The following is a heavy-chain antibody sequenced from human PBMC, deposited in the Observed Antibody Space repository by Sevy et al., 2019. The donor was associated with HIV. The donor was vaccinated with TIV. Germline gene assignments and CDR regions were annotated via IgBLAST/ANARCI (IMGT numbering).Heavy chain of an antibody. Sequence: GGSLRLSCAASGFTFSSYNMNWVRQAPGKGLEWVSSISRSSSYIYYADSVKGRFTISRDNAKNSLYLQMNSLRAEDTAVYYCARDWDHFVVVPAAMIYYYGMDVWGQGTTVTVSS. CDR1: GFTFSSYN. CDR3: ARDWDHFVVVPAAMIYYYGMDV. V-gene: IGHV3-21*01. J-gene: IGHJ6*02. D-gene: IGHD2-2*01. CDR2: ISRSSSYI.